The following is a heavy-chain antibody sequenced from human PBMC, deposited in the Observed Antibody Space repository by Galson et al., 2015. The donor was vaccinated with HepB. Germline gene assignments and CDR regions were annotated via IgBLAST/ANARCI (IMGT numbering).Heavy chain of an antibody. CDR1: GFTFDDYA. CDR3: AKAISTPGPTVTTDYFDY. V-gene: IGHV3-9*01. D-gene: IGHD4-11*01. Sequence: SLRLSCAASGFTFDDYAMHWVRQAPGKGLEWVSGISWNSGSIGYADSVKGRFTISRDNAKNSLYLQMNSLRAEDTALYYCAKAISTPGPTVTTDYFDYWGQGTLVTVSS. J-gene: IGHJ4*02. CDR2: ISWNSGSI.